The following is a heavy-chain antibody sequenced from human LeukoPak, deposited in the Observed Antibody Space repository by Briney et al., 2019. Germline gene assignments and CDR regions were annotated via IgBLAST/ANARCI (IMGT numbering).Heavy chain of an antibody. V-gene: IGHV1-18*01. D-gene: IGHD2-15*01. CDR3: ARGEKYCSGGSCQGWFDP. CDR1: GYTFTSYG. J-gene: IGHJ5*02. Sequence: ASVKVSCKASGYTFTSYGISWVRQAPGQGLEWMGWISAYNGNTNYAQKLQGRVTMTTDTSTSTAYMELRSLRSDDTAVYYCARGEKYCSGGSCQGWFDPWGQGTLVTVSS. CDR2: ISAYNGNT.